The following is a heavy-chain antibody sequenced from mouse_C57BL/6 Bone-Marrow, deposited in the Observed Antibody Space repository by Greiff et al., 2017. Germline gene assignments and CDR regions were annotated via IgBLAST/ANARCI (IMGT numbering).Heavy chain of an antibody. V-gene: IGHV5-16*01. CDR3: ARDDYDGGFAY. Sequence: EVKLMESEGGLVQPGSSMKLSCTASGFTFSDYYMAWVSQVPEKGLEWVANINYDGSSTYYLDSLKSRFIISRDNAKNILYLQMSSLKSEDTATYYCARDDYDGGFAYWGQGTLVTVSA. CDR1: GFTFSDYY. CDR2: INYDGSST. D-gene: IGHD2-4*01. J-gene: IGHJ3*01.